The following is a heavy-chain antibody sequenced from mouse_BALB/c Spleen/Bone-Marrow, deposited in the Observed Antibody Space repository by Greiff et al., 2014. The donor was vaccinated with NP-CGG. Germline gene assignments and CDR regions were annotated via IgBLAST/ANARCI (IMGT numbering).Heavy chain of an antibody. CDR1: GYAFSSYW. CDR3: ARGGRLTGYYFDY. CDR2: IYPGDGDT. J-gene: IGHJ2*01. Sequence: QVQLKHSGAELVRPGSSVKISCKASGYAFSSYWMNWVKQRPGQGLEWIGQIYPGDGDTNYNGNFKDKATLTTDKSSTTAYMQLSSLTSEDSAVYFCARGGRLTGYYFDYWGQGTTLTVSS. V-gene: IGHV1-80*01. D-gene: IGHD4-1*01.